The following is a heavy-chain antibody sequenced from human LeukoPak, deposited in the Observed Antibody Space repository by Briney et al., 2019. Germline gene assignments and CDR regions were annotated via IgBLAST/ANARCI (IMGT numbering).Heavy chain of an antibody. Sequence: PGGSLRLSCAAFGFTFSNAWMSWVRQAPGKGLEWVGRIKSKADGGITDYAAPVKGRFTISRDDSKNTLYLQMNSLKIEDTAVYYCTWGSYCDQVDYWGQGTLVTVSS. CDR3: TWGSYCDQVDY. D-gene: IGHD3-16*01. CDR2: IKSKADGGIT. J-gene: IGHJ4*02. V-gene: IGHV3-15*01. CDR1: GFTFSNAW.